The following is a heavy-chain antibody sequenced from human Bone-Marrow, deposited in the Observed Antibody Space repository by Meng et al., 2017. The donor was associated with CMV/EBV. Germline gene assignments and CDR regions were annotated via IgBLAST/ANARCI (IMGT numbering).Heavy chain of an antibody. Sequence: ASVKVSCKASGYTFTSYDINWVRQATGQGLEWMGWMNPNSGNTGYAQKFQGRVTITRNTSISTAYMELSSLRSDDTAVYYCARGPAGIWSADYYYYGMDVWGQGTTVTVSS. J-gene: IGHJ6*02. CDR2: MNPNSGNT. CDR3: ARGPAGIWSADYYYYGMDV. V-gene: IGHV1-8*03. CDR1: GYTFTSYD. D-gene: IGHD3-10*01.